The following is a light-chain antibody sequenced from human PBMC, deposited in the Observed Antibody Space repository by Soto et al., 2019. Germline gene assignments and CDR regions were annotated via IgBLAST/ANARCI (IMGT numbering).Light chain of an antibody. CDR1: QSISGW. CDR3: PQANSYPTT. V-gene: IGKV1-12*01. Sequence: DIQMTQSPSSVSASVGDRVTITCRASQSISGWLAWYQQKPGKAPKLLIYAASNLQSGVPSRFSGSGSGTDFTLTIRSLQPEHFATYYTPQANSYPTTFGNGTKVEIK. J-gene: IGKJ1*01. CDR2: AAS.